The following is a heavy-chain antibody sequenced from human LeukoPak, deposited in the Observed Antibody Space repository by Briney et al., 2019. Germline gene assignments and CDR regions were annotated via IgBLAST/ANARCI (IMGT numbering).Heavy chain of an antibody. CDR3: ARVRDDAFDI. V-gene: IGHV4-34*01. Sequence: PSETLSLTCAVYGVSFSGYYWSWIRQPPGKGLEWIGEINHSGSTNYNPSLKSRVTISVDTSKNQFSLKLSSVTAADTAVYYCARVRDDAFDIWGQGTMVTASS. CDR2: INHSGST. J-gene: IGHJ3*02. D-gene: IGHD3-10*01. CDR1: GVSFSGYY.